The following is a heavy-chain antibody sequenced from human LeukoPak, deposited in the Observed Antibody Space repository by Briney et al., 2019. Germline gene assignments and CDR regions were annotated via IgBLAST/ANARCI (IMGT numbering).Heavy chain of an antibody. D-gene: IGHD3-3*01. Sequence: PSETLSLTCTVSGYSISSGYYWGWIRQPPGNGLEWIGSIYHSGSTYYNPSLKSRVTISVDTSNNQFSLKLSSVTAADTAVYYCARVNTYYDFWSGYYHPYFDYWGQGTLVTVSS. CDR2: IYHSGST. CDR1: GYSISSGYY. J-gene: IGHJ4*02. V-gene: IGHV4-38-2*02. CDR3: ARVNTYYDFWSGYYHPYFDY.